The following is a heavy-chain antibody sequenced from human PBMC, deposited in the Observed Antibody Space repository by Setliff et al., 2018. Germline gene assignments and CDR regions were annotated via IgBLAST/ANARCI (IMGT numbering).Heavy chain of an antibody. D-gene: IGHD3-22*01. CDR2: IYTSGST. Sequence: SETLSLTCTASGGSISSGSYYWSGIRQPAGKGLEWIGHIYTSGSTNYNPSPKSRVTISVDTAKNQFSLKLSSVTAADTAVYYCAVAHDSSGYTSGYWGQGTLVTVSS. J-gene: IGHJ4*02. V-gene: IGHV4-61*09. CDR1: GGSISSGSYY. CDR3: AVAHDSSGYTSGY.